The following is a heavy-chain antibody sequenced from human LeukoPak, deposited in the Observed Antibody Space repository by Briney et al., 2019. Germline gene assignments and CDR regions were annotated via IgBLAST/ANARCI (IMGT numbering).Heavy chain of an antibody. V-gene: IGHV3-30*18. J-gene: IGHJ4*02. CDR1: GFTFSSYG. D-gene: IGHD5-18*01. CDR3: AKASGYSQGALDY. CDR2: ISYDGSNK. Sequence: PGGSLRLSCAASGFTFSSYGMPWVRQAPGKGLEWVAVISYDGSNKYYADSVKGRFTISRDNSKNTLYLQMNSLRAEDTAVYYCAKASGYSQGALDYWGQGTLVTVPS.